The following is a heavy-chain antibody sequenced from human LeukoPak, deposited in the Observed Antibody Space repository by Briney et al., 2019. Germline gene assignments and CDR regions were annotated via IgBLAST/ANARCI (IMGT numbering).Heavy chain of an antibody. CDR3: ARDRGDHGWYFDL. CDR2: IIPIFGTA. Sequence: GASVKVSCKASGSTFISYYIHWVRQAPGQGLEWMGGIIPIFGTANYAQKFQGRVTITADESTSTAYMELSSLRSEDTAVYYCARDRGDHGWYFDLWGRGTLVTVSS. J-gene: IGHJ2*01. V-gene: IGHV1-69*13. CDR1: GSTFISYY. D-gene: IGHD7-27*01.